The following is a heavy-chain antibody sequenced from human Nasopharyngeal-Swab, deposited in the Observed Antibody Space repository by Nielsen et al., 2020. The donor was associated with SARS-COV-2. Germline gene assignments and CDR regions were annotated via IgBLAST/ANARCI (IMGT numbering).Heavy chain of an antibody. CDR2: INHSGST. Sequence: SETLSLTCAVYGGSFSGYYWSWIRQPPGKGLEWNGEINHSGSTNYNPSLKSRVTISVDTSKNQFSLKLSSVTAADTAVYYCARRAARYYYGMDVWGQGTTVTVSS. J-gene: IGHJ6*02. V-gene: IGHV4-34*01. D-gene: IGHD6-6*01. CDR3: ARRAARYYYGMDV. CDR1: GGSFSGYY.